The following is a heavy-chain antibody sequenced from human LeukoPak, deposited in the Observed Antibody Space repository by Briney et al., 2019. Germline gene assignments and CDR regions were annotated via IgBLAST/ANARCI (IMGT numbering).Heavy chain of an antibody. CDR2: IYPGDSDT. D-gene: IGHD2-2*01. CDR1: GYSFTSYW. CDR3: ARLWDIVVVPAAMDY. V-gene: IGHV5-51*01. Sequence: GESLKISCKGSGYSFTSYWIGWVRQMPGKGLEWMGIIYPGDSDTRYSPSFQGQVTISADKSISTAYLQWSSLKASDTAMYYCARLWDIVVVPAAMDYWGQGTLVTVSS. J-gene: IGHJ4*02.